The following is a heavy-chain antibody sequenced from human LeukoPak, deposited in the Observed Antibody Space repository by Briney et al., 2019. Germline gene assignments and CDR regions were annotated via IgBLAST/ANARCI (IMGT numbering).Heavy chain of an antibody. Sequence: GGSLSLSCAASGFTFSSSTMDWVRQAPGKGLEWVSSISSTSSSIYYTDSVKGRFTISRDNTKNSLYLQMNSLRAEDTAVYFCAKEGRSTTPGYWGQGTLVTVSS. CDR2: ISSTSSSI. D-gene: IGHD6-13*01. CDR1: GFTFSSST. J-gene: IGHJ4*02. CDR3: AKEGRSTTPGY. V-gene: IGHV3-21*01.